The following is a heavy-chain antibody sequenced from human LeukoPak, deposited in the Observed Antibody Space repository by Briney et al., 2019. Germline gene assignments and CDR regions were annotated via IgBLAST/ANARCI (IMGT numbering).Heavy chain of an antibody. J-gene: IGHJ4*02. CDR1: GGSFSGYY. V-gene: IGHV4-34*01. CDR2: INHSGST. D-gene: IGHD1-26*01. Sequence: TSETLSLTCAVYGGSFSGYYWSWIRQPPGKGLEWIGEINHSGSTNYNPSLKSRVTISVDTSKNQFSLKLSSVTAADTAVYYCAGLVRDSETYYIFDLWGLGALVTVSS. CDR3: AGLVRDSETYYIFDL.